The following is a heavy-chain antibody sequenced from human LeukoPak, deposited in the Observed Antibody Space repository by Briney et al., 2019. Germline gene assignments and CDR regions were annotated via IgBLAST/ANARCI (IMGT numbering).Heavy chain of an antibody. J-gene: IGHJ4*02. CDR2: IFPGGTT. D-gene: IGHD3-16*01. CDR3: ASYDGRAAYFEY. Sequence: GGSLRLSCAASGFTVSNNYMSWVRQAPGKGLERVSVIFPGGTTYYADSVRGRFTISRDNSKNTVHLQMNSLRPEDTAVYYCASYDGRAAYFEYWGQGTLVTVSS. V-gene: IGHV3-66*02. CDR1: GFTVSNNY.